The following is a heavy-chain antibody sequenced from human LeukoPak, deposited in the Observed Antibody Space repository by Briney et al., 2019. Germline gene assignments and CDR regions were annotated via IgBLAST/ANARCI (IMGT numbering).Heavy chain of an antibody. D-gene: IGHD5-18*01. CDR1: GGSISSSSYY. J-gene: IGHJ4*02. V-gene: IGHV4-39*07. CDR2: IYYSGSS. Sequence: PSETLSLTCSVSGGSISSSSYYWGWIRQPPGKGLEWSGNIYYSGSSYYNPSLKSRVTISVDTSKNQFSLKLSSVTAADTAVYYCARLRVRGYGYGPWEGPTWLDYWGQGTLVTVSS. CDR3: ARLRVRGYGYGPWEGPTWLDY.